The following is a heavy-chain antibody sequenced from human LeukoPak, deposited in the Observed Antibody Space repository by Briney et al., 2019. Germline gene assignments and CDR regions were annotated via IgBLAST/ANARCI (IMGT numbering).Heavy chain of an antibody. CDR2: MSDGGSRT. J-gene: IGHJ4*02. Sequence: GGSLRLSCVVSGFTFNNYAMSWVRQAPGKGLAWVSAMSDGGSRTYYADSVKGRFTISGDTSQTTLYLQMNSLRVEDTAVYYCARDIPSSGWSWGQGSLVTVSS. V-gene: IGHV3-23*01. CDR1: GFTFNNYA. D-gene: IGHD6-19*01. CDR3: ARDIPSSGWS.